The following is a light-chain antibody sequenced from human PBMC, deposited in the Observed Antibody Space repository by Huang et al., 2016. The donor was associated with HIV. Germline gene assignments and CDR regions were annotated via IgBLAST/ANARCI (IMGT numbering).Light chain of an antibody. J-gene: IGKJ4*01. CDR1: QSVGSN. CDR3: QQYNNWPPVT. CDR2: GAA. V-gene: IGKV3-15*01. Sequence: EIVMTQSPVTLSVSAGERATLSCRASQSVGSNLAWYQQKPGQAPRLLIYGAATRATGIPARFSGSGSGTEFTLTISSLQSEDLAVYYCQQYNNWPPVTIGGGTKVEIK.